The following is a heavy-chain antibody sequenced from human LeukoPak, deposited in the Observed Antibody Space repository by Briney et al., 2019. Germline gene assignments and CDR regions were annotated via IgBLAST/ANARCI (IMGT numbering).Heavy chain of an antibody. D-gene: IGHD3-10*01. CDR2: ISGSGGST. J-gene: IGHJ1*01. V-gene: IGHV3-23*01. Sequence: GGSLRLSCAASGFTFSSYAMSWVRQAPGKGLEWVSAISGSGGSTYYADSVKGRFTISRDNSKNTLYLQMNSLRAKDTAVYYCARGRLWVGELSISEYFQHWGQGTMVTVSS. CDR3: ARGRLWVGELSISEYFQH. CDR1: GFTFSSYA.